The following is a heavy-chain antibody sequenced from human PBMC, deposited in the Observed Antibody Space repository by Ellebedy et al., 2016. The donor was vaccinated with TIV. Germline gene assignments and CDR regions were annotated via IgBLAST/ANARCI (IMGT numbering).Heavy chain of an antibody. Sequence: GESLKISCAASGLVFSDYCMTWLRVSPGKGPEWVATIASDGIEKSYADSVKGRFTVSRDNTENSMYLQMNSLRDDDTGVYYCARGGRKTSYFWQYWGQGTPLTVSP. V-gene: IGHV3-7*03. CDR1: GLVFSDYC. J-gene: IGHJ4*02. CDR2: IASDGIEK. D-gene: IGHD1-14*01. CDR3: ARGGRKTSYFWQY.